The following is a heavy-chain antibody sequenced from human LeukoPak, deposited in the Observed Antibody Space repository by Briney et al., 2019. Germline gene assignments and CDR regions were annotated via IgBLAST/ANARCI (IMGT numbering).Heavy chain of an antibody. V-gene: IGHV3-48*01. CDR3: ARDLYRIVVVPHYFDY. Sequence: QPGGSQRLSCTASGFIFSDYDMEWVRQAPGKGLEWISHISRSSNTIYYADSVKGRFTTSRDNAKNSLYLQMNSLRAEDTAVYYCARDLYRIVVVPHYFDYWGQGTLVTVSS. D-gene: IGHD3-22*01. CDR1: GFIFSDYD. CDR2: ISRSSNTI. J-gene: IGHJ4*02.